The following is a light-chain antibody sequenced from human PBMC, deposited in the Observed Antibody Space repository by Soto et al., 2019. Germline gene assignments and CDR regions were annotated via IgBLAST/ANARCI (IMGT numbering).Light chain of an antibody. V-gene: IGKV3-20*01. J-gene: IGKJ2*01. CDR3: QQYSNSPYT. CDR2: GAS. Sequence: EIVLTQSPGTLSLSPGERATLSCRASQSVNSFYLAWYQQKAGQAPRLLIYGASSRATGIPERFSGSGSGTHCTLTISRLDPEDFAVYYCQQYSNSPYTFGQGTKLEIK. CDR1: QSVNSFY.